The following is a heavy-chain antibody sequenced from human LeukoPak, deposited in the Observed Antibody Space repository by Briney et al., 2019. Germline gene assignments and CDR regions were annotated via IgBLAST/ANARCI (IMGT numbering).Heavy chain of an antibody. D-gene: IGHD5-18*01. CDR2: INHSGST. J-gene: IGHJ5*02. Sequence: PSETLSLTCAVYGGSFSGYYWSWIRQPPGRGLEWIGEINHSGSTNYNPSLKSRVTISVDTSKNQFSLKLSSVTAADTAVYYCARVPGYSYGSFWWFDPWGQGTLVTVSS. V-gene: IGHV4-34*01. CDR1: GGSFSGYY. CDR3: ARVPGYSYGSFWWFDP.